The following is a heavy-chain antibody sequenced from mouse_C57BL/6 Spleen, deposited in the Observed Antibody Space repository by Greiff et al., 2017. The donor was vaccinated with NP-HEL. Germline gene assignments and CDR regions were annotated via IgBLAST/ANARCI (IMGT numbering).Heavy chain of an antibody. CDR2: ISYSGST. CDR3: ARGLYYSNPFAY. J-gene: IGHJ3*01. D-gene: IGHD2-5*01. Sequence: DVKLQESGPGMVKPSQSLSLTCTVTGYSITSGYDWHWIRHFPGNKLEWMGYISYSGSTNYNPSLKSRISITHDTSKNHFFLKLNSVTTEDTATYYCARGLYYSNPFAYWGQGTLVTVSA. CDR1: GYSITSGYD. V-gene: IGHV3-1*01.